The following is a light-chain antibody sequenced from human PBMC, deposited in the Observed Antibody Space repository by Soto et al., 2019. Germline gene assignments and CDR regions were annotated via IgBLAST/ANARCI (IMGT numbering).Light chain of an antibody. Sequence: QSALTQPPSASGSPGQSVTISCTGTNSDVGAYNYVSWYQQHPGKVPKLMIYEVSKRPSGVPDRFSGSKSGNTASLLVSGLQAEDEADYYCSSYGGINNLVFGGGTKLTVL. CDR1: NSDVGAYNY. J-gene: IGLJ2*01. CDR3: SSYGGINNLV. V-gene: IGLV2-8*01. CDR2: EVS.